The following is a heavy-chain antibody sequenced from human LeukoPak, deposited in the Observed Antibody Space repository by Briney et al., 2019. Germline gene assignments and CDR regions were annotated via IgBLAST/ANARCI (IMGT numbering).Heavy chain of an antibody. V-gene: IGHV3-23*01. Sequence: PGGSLRLSCAASGFTFSSYAMSWVRQAPGKGLEWVSAISGSGGSTYYADSVKGRFTISRDNPKNTLYLQMDSLRAEDTAVYYCAKDASTYYYDSSGYWDDYWGQGTLVTVSS. D-gene: IGHD3-22*01. J-gene: IGHJ4*02. CDR1: GFTFSSYA. CDR2: ISGSGGST. CDR3: AKDASTYYYDSSGYWDDY.